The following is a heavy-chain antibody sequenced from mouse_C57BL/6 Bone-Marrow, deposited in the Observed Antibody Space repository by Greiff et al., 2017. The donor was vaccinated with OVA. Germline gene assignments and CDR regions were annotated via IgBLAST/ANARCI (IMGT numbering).Heavy chain of an antibody. V-gene: IGHV6-3*01. Sequence: EVKVEESGGGLVQPGGSMKLSCVASGFTFSNYWMNWVRQSPEKGLEWVAQIRLKSDNYATHYAESVKGRFTISRDDSKSSIYLQMNNLRAEDTGIYYCTGELPWAMDYWGQGTSVTVSS. D-gene: IGHD2-12*01. CDR2: IRLKSDNYAT. CDR3: TGELPWAMDY. CDR1: GFTFSNYW. J-gene: IGHJ4*01.